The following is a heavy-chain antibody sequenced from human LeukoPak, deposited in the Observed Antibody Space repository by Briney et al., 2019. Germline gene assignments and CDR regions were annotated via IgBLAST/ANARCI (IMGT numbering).Heavy chain of an antibody. CDR3: ARVDFWSGYSYDY. CDR2: IYYSGST. J-gene: IGHJ4*02. V-gene: IGHV4-30-4*08. CDR1: GGPISSGDYY. D-gene: IGHD3-3*01. Sequence: SETLSLTCTVSGGPISSGDYYWSWIRQPPGKGLEWIGYIYYSGSTYYNPSLKSRVTISVDTSKNQFSLKLSSVTAADTAVYYCARVDFWSGYSYDYWGQGTLVTVSS.